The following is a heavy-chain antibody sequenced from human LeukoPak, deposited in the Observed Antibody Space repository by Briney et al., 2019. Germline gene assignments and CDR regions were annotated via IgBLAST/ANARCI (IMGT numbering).Heavy chain of an antibody. CDR3: ARGGFRHYYYYGMDV. CDR2: IYYSGST. V-gene: IGHV4-59*01. Sequence: SETLSLTCTVSGGSISSYYWSWIRQPPGNGLEWIGYIYYSGSTNYNPSLKSRVTISVDTSKNQFSLKLSSVTAADTAVYYCARGGFRHYYYYGMDVWGQGTTVTVSS. CDR1: GGSISSYY. J-gene: IGHJ6*02. D-gene: IGHD3-10*01.